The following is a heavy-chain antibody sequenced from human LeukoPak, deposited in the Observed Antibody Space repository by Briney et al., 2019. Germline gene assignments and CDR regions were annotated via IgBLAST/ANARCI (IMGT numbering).Heavy chain of an antibody. CDR1: GFTFSSYS. D-gene: IGHD3-9*01. J-gene: IGHJ4*02. V-gene: IGHV3-21*01. CDR2: ISSSSSYI. CDR3: ARAHYDILTGYFHSGYYFDY. Sequence: GGSLRLSCAASGFTFSSYSMNWVRQAPGKGLEWVSSISSSSSYIYYADSVKGRFTIYRDNAKNSLYLQMNSLRAEDTAVYYCARAHYDILTGYFHSGYYFDYWGQGTLVTVSS.